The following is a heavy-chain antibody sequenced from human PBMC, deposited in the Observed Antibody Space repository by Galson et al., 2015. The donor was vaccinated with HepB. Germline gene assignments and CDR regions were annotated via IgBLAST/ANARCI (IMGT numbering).Heavy chain of an antibody. V-gene: IGHV6-1*01. D-gene: IGHD2-21*01. CDR1: GDSVSSTSAA. Sequence: CAISGDSVSSTSAAWNWIRQSPSRGLEWLGRTYYRSKWYNSYAVSVKSRITINPDTTKSQFSLQLNSVTPEDTAIYYCARQLAYCVANTCQIFFDYWGQGTLVTVSS. J-gene: IGHJ4*02. CDR3: ARQLAYCVANTCQIFFDY. CDR2: TYYRSKWYN.